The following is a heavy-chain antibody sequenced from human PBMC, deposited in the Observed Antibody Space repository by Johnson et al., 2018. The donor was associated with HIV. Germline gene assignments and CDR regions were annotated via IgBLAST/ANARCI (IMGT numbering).Heavy chain of an antibody. CDR1: GFTFSSYG. Sequence: VQLVESGGGLVQPGGSLRLSCVASGFTFSSYGIHWVRQAPGKGLEWVAVISYDGSNKYYADSVKGRFTISRDNSKNTLYLQMNSLRAEDTAVYYCARAYTYGAFDIWGQGTMVTVSS. CDR2: ISYDGSNK. CDR3: ARAYTYGAFDI. V-gene: IGHV3-30*03. D-gene: IGHD5-18*01. J-gene: IGHJ3*02.